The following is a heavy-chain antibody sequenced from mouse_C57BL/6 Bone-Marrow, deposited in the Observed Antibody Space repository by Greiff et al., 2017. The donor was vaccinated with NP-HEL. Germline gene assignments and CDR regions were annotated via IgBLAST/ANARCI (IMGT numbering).Heavy chain of an antibody. CDR2: IYPGDGDT. CDR1: GYAFSSYW. V-gene: IGHV1-80*01. CDR3: ARGGAYSNYKD. Sequence: VKLQESGAELVKPGASVKISCKASGYAFSSYWMHWVKQRPGKGLEWIGQIYPGDGDTNYNGKFKGKATLTADKSSSTAYMQLSSLTSEDSAVYFCARGGAYSNYKDWGQGTTLTVSS. J-gene: IGHJ2*01. D-gene: IGHD2-5*01.